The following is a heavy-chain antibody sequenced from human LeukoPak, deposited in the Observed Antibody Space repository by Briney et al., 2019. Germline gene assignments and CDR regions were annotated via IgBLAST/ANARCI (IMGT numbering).Heavy chain of an antibody. V-gene: IGHV3-21*01. CDR3: ARLFWNGYYPISFDHYYGMDV. D-gene: IGHD3-3*01. CDR2: ISSSSYI. CDR1: GFTFSSYS. Sequence: GGSLRLSCAASGFTFSSYSMNWVRQAPGKGLEWVSSISSSSYIYYADSVKGRFTISRDNAKNSLYLQMNSLRAEDTAVYYCARLFWNGYYPISFDHYYGMDVWGQGTTVTVSS. J-gene: IGHJ6*02.